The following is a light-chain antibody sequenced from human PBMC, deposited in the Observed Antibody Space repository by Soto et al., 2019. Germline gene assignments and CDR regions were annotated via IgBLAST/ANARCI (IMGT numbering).Light chain of an antibody. Sequence: QSALTQPASVSGSPGQSITISCTGTSSDVGGYNYVSWYQQHPGKAPKLMIYDVSNRPSGVSNRFAGSKSGNTASLTISRLQAEDEADYYCSSDTSGSTLVFGGGTKLTVL. CDR1: SSDVGGYNY. CDR2: DVS. V-gene: IGLV2-14*01. CDR3: SSDTSGSTLV. J-gene: IGLJ2*01.